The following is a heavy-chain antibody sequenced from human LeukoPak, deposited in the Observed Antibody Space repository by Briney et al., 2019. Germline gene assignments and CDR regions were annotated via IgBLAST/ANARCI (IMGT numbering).Heavy chain of an antibody. J-gene: IGHJ6*03. V-gene: IGHV1-2*02. D-gene: IGHD6-19*01. CDR1: RYTFTRHY. CDR3: ARAASAVAGDYHYHYMDV. Sequence: GVSVKVSCKASRYTFTRHYMHGVRQAPGQGREGMGWISPNSGDPDYAQRLQGRGTMTRDTSTSTAYMELSGLRADDTAVYFCARAASAVAGDYHYHYMDVWGKGTTVTVSS. CDR2: ISPNSGDP.